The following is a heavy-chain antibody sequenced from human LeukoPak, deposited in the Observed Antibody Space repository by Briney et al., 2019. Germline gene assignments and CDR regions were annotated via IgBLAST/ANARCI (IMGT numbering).Heavy chain of an antibody. CDR3: ARPSDYYGSGIPY. D-gene: IGHD3-10*01. J-gene: IGHJ4*02. CDR1: GYSISSGYY. V-gene: IGHV4-38-2*01. Sequence: SETLSLTCAVSGYSISSGYYWGWIRQPPGKGLEWIGSIYHSGSTYYNPSLKSRVTKSVDTSKNQFSLKLSSVTAADTAVYYCARPSDYYGSGIPYWGQGTLVTVSS. CDR2: IYHSGST.